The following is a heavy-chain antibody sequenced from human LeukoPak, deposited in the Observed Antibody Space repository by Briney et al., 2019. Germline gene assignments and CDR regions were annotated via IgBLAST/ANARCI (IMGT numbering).Heavy chain of an antibody. Sequence: SETLSLTCTVSGGPISSSSYYWGWIRQPPGKGLEWIGSIYYSGTTYYNPSLKSRATISVDTSKNQFSLKLSSVTAADTAVYYCTRGSIAYYYMDVWGKGTTVTISS. CDR3: TRGSIAYYYMDV. CDR1: GGPISSSSYY. D-gene: IGHD3-22*01. CDR2: IYYSGTT. J-gene: IGHJ6*03. V-gene: IGHV4-39*07.